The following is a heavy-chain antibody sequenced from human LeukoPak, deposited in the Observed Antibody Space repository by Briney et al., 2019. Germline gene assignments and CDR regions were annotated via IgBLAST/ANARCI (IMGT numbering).Heavy chain of an antibody. CDR1: GGSISSSSYY. D-gene: IGHD6-19*01. V-gene: IGHV4-39*01. CDR2: IYYSGST. Sequence: PSETLSLTCTVSGGSISSSSYYWGWIRQPPGTGLEWIGSIYYSGSTYYNPSLKSRVTISVDTSKNQFSLKLSSVTAADTAVYYCARDKYSSIDYWGQGTLVTVSS. J-gene: IGHJ4*02. CDR3: ARDKYSSIDY.